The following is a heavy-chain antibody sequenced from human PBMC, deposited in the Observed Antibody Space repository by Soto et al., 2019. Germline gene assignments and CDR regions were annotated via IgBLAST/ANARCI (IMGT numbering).Heavy chain of an antibody. Sequence: PGESLKISCKGSGYSFTTRWITWVRQMPGKGMEWMGRIDPSDSYTNYSPSFQGHVTISADKSISTAYLQWSSLKASDTAMYYCARHREENIVVVPAGIPASPYGMDVWGQGTTVTVSS. J-gene: IGHJ6*02. V-gene: IGHV5-10-1*01. CDR1: GYSFTTRW. CDR3: ARHREENIVVVPAGIPASPYGMDV. CDR2: IDPSDSYT. D-gene: IGHD2-2*01.